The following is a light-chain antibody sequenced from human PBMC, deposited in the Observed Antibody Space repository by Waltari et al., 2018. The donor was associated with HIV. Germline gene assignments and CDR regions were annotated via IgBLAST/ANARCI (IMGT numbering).Light chain of an antibody. V-gene: IGKV2-30*01. Sequence: DVVMTQSPLSLPVTIGQPASISCRSSQSLVYSDGNTYLRWFQQRPGQPPRRLIYDVSKRDSVVPDRFTGSGSGTAFTLKISRVEAEAVAIYHCMQGTYWPYTFGQGTKVEI. CDR2: DVS. J-gene: IGKJ2*01. CDR3: MQGTYWPYT. CDR1: QSLVYSDGNTY.